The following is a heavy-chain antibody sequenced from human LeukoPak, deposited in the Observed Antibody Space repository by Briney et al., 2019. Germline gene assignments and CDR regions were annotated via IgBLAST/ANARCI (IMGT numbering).Heavy chain of an antibody. Sequence: GGSLRLSCAASGFTFSSYAMSWVRQAPGKGLEWVSAISGSGGSTYYADSVKGRFTISRDNSKNTLYLQMNSLRAEDTAVYYCAKGPLSAAVLRFLEWLSYYDYWGQGTLVTVSS. D-gene: IGHD3-3*01. CDR2: ISGSGGST. CDR1: GFTFSSYA. V-gene: IGHV3-23*01. J-gene: IGHJ4*02. CDR3: AKGPLSAAVLRFLEWLSYYDY.